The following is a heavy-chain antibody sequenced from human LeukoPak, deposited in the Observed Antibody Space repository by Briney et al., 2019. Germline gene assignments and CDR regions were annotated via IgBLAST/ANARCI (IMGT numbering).Heavy chain of an antibody. Sequence: SISSTVSGGSITSYYWSWIRQPPGKGLEWIGYIYYSGSTDYNPSLKSRVTISVDTSKIQLSLRLSFVTATDTAVYYCARRLHRNSENYFDYWGQGTLVTVSS. D-gene: IGHD4-23*01. J-gene: IGHJ4*02. V-gene: IGHV4-59*08. CDR2: IYYSGST. CDR1: GGSITSYY. CDR3: ARRLHRNSENYFDY.